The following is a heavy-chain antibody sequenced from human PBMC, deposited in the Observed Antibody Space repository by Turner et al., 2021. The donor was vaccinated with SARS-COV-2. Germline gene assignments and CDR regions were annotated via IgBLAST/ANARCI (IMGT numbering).Heavy chain of an antibody. CDR2: ISPIFGTA. J-gene: IGHJ4*02. D-gene: IGHD2-15*01. CDR3: ARGEVGYCSGGRCYSGSY. CDR1: GGTFSSYA. Sequence: QVQLVQSGAEVKKPGSSVKVSCKASGGTFSSYAISWVRQAPGQGLEWMGGISPIFGTANYAQKFQGRVTITADESTSTAYMELSSLRSEDTAVYYCARGEVGYCSGGRCYSGSYWGQGTLVTVSS. V-gene: IGHV1-69*01.